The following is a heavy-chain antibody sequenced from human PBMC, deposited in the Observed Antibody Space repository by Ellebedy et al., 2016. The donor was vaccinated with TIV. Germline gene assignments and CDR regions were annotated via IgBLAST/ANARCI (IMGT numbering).Heavy chain of an antibody. D-gene: IGHD3-22*01. Sequence: GGSLRLXCAASGFTFSSYGMHWVRQAPGKGLVWVSRINSDGSSTSYADSVKGRFTISRDNAKNTLYLQMNSLRAEDTAVYYCARVGAYYYDSSGYYGAFDVWGQGTMVTVSS. CDR3: ARVGAYYYDSSGYYGAFDV. CDR1: GFTFSSYG. V-gene: IGHV3-74*01. CDR2: INSDGSST. J-gene: IGHJ3*01.